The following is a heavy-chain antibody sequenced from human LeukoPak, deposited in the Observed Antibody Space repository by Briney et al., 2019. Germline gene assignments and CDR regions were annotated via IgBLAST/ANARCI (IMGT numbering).Heavy chain of an antibody. V-gene: IGHV3-53*01. J-gene: IGHJ4*02. CDR3: ARVIQLWLMLDY. D-gene: IGHD5-18*01. CDR1: GFTVSSNY. Sequence: GSLRLSCAASGFTVSSNYMSWVRQAPGKGLEWVSVIYSGGSTYYADSVKGRFTISRDNSKNTLYLQMNSLRAEDTAVYYCARVIQLWLMLDYWGQGTLVTVSS. CDR2: IYSGGST.